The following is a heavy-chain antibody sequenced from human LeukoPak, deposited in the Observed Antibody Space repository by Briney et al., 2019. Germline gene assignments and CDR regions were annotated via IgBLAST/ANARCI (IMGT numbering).Heavy chain of an antibody. CDR1: GFTFSDYY. CDR2: ISSSGSTI. J-gene: IGHJ5*02. Sequence: GGSLRLSCAASGFTFSDYYMSWIRQAPGKGLEWVSYISSSGSTIYYADSVKGRFTISRDNAKNSLYLQMNSPRAEDTAVYYCARFIITMVRGVYNWFDPWGQGTLVTVSS. V-gene: IGHV3-11*04. CDR3: ARFIITMVRGVYNWFDP. D-gene: IGHD3-10*01.